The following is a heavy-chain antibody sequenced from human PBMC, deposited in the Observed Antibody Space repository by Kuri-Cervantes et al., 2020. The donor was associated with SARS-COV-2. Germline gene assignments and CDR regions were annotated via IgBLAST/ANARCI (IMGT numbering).Heavy chain of an antibody. CDR1: GFTFSYFG. CDR3: SKALSRSFLYYYYMDV. J-gene: IGHJ6*03. V-gene: IGHV3-30*02. CDR2: IRYDGTIT. Sequence: GESLKISCAASGFTFSYFGMHWVRQAPGKGLQWVAFIRYDGTITSYADSLEGRFTISRDNSKSMLYMQINSLRAEDTAVYYCSKALSRSFLYYYYMDVWGKGTTVTVSS. D-gene: IGHD3-10*01.